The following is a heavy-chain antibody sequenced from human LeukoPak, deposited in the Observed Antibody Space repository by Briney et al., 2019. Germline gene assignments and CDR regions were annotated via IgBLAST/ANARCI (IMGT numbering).Heavy chain of an antibody. CDR1: GGSLSGYY. CDR2: INHSGST. Sequence: PSETLSLTCAVYGGSLSGYYWSWIRQPPGKGLEWIGEINHSGSTNYNPSLKSRVTISVDTSKNQFSLKLSSVTAADTAVYYCAVRAWELQHGYFQHWGQGTLVTVSS. CDR3: AVRAWELQHGYFQH. V-gene: IGHV4-34*01. D-gene: IGHD1-26*01. J-gene: IGHJ1*01.